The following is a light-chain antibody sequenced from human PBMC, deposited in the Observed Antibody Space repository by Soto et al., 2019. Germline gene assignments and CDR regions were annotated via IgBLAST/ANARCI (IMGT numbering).Light chain of an antibody. CDR2: EFT. J-gene: IGLJ1*01. Sequence: VLTQPASVSGSPVQSITISCTGTSRDVGRYNYVSWYQQYPGRAPKLIIYEFTNRPSGVSDRFSGSKSGNVASLPISGLQAADEADYYCGSYTSTYVRIFATGTKVTV. CDR1: SRDVGRYNY. CDR3: GSYTSTYVRI. V-gene: IGLV2-14*01.